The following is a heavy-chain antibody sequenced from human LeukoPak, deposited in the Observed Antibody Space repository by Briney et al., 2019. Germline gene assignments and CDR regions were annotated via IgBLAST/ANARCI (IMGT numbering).Heavy chain of an antibody. V-gene: IGHV3-23*01. D-gene: IGHD5-12*01. CDR2: ISDGSRDT. Sequence: GGSLRLSCGASGFTFSSYGMHWVRQAPGKGLEWVSTISDGSRDTHYAGSVKGRFTISRDDSQNIVYLQMDSLRAEDTALYYCTTRLRNHFDYWGQGTQVTVSS. CDR3: TTRLRNHFDY. J-gene: IGHJ4*02. CDR1: GFTFSSYG.